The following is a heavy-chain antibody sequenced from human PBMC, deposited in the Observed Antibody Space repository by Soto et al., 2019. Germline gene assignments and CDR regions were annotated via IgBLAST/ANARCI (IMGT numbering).Heavy chain of an antibody. J-gene: IGHJ6*02. Sequence: LRLSCAASAFTFSSYWMSWVRQGPGKGLEWVANIKQDGSEKYYVDSVKGRFTISRDNAKNSLYLQMNSLRAEDTAVYYCARDPIRINYGSYYYYYGMDVWGQGTTVTVSS. CDR2: IKQDGSEK. V-gene: IGHV3-7*03. CDR1: AFTFSSYW. CDR3: ARDPIRINYGSYYYYYGMDV. D-gene: IGHD4-17*01.